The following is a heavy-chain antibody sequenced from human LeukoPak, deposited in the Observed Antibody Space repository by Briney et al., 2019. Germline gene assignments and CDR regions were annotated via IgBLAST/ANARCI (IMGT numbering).Heavy chain of an antibody. Sequence: ASVKVSCKASGCTFTSYGISWVRQAPGQGLEWMGWISAYNGNTNYAQKLQGRVTMTTDTSTSTAYMELRSRRCDVTAVYYCARVWEYYYDSSGYPDYWGQGTLVTVSS. CDR2: ISAYNGNT. V-gene: IGHV1-18*01. CDR3: ARVWEYYYDSSGYPDY. D-gene: IGHD3-22*01. J-gene: IGHJ4*02. CDR1: GCTFTSYG.